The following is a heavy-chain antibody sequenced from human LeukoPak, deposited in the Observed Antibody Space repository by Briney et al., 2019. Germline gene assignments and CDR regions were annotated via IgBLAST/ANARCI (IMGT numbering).Heavy chain of an antibody. V-gene: IGHV1-24*01. J-gene: IGHJ3*02. CDR1: GYTLTELS. CDR3: ATASWREGHGGAFDI. D-gene: IGHD6-13*01. CDR2: FDPEDGER. Sequence: ASVKVSCKVSGYTLTELSMHWVRQAPGKGLEWMGGFDPEDGERFYAQKFQGRVTMTEDTSTDTAYMELSSLRSEDTAVYYCATASWREGHGGAFDIWGQGTMVTVSS.